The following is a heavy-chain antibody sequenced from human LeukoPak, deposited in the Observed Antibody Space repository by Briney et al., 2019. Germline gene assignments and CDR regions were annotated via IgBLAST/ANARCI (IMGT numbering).Heavy chain of an antibody. CDR3: ARDLRGYYDFWSGYYTSSNFDY. V-gene: IGHV1-18*01. Sequence: ASVKVSCKASGGTFSSYAISWVRQAPGQGLEWMGWISAYNGNTNYAQKLQGRVTMTTDTSTSTAYMELRSLRSDDTAVYYCARDLRGYYDFWSGYYTSSNFDYWGQGTLVTVSS. CDR2: ISAYNGNT. D-gene: IGHD3-3*01. CDR1: GGTFSSYA. J-gene: IGHJ4*02.